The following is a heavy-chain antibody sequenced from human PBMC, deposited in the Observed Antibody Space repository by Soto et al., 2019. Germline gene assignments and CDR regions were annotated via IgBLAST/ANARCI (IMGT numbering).Heavy chain of an antibody. CDR2: INPSGGST. CDR1: GYTFTSYG. CDR3: ARLYGSGRGWFDP. J-gene: IGHJ5*02. Sequence: ASVKVSCKASGYTFTSYGISWVRQAPGQGLEWMGIINPSGGSTSYAQKFQGRVTMTRDTSTSTVYMELSSLRSEDTAVYYCARLYGSGRGWFDPWGQGTVVTVSS. V-gene: IGHV1-46*01. D-gene: IGHD3-10*01.